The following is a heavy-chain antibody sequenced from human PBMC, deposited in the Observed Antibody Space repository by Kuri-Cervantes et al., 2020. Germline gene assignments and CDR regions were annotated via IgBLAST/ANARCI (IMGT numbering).Heavy chain of an antibody. CDR2: ISSSSSSI. J-gene: IGHJ5*02. CDR3: ARFQRGGSSSWYGQFSSGVSGWFDP. D-gene: IGHD6-13*01. Sequence: GESLKISCAASGFTFSSYSMNWIRQAPGKGLEWVSYISSSSSSIYYADSVKGRFTISRDNAKNSLYLQMNSLRAEDTAVYYCARFQRGGSSSWYGQFSSGVSGWFDPWGQGTLVTVSS. V-gene: IGHV3-48*04. CDR1: GFTFSSYS.